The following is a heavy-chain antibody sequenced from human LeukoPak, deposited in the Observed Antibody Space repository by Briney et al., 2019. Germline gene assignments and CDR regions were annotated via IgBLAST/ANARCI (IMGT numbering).Heavy chain of an antibody. J-gene: IGHJ4*02. D-gene: IGHD6-19*01. CDR3: ARGAGQWLLPDY. CDR1: GGSVSSANSY. Sequence: SETLSLTCSVSGGSVSSANSYWSWIRQPPGKGLEWIGYLYYSRRTNSNPSLKSRATISVDTSKNQFSLKLSSVTAADTAVYYCARGAGQWLLPDYWGQGTLVTVSS. CDR2: LYYSRRT. V-gene: IGHV4-61*01.